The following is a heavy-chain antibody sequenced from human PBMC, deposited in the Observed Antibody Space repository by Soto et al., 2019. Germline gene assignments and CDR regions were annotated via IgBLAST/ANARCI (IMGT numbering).Heavy chain of an antibody. V-gene: IGHV2-5*02. CDR2: IYWDDDK. CDR3: AHRRVTVEFDS. J-gene: IGHJ4*02. CDR1: GFSLSTSGVG. Sequence: QITLKESGPTLVKPTQTLTLTCTFSGFSLSTSGVGVGWIRQPPGKALEWLALIYWDDDKRYSTSLKSRLTITKDTSKNLVVLTMTNMDPEDTATYYCAHRRVTVEFDSWGQGTLVTVSS. D-gene: IGHD2-21*02.